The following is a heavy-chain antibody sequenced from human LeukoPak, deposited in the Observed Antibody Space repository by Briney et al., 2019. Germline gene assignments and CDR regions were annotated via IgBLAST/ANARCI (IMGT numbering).Heavy chain of an antibody. V-gene: IGHV3-48*01. CDR1: GFTLSSYT. D-gene: IGHD3-22*01. CDR2: ITSSSTI. J-gene: IGHJ4*02. Sequence: GGSLRLSCAASGFTLSSYTMNWVRQAPGKGLEWVSYITSSSTIYYADSVKGRFTISRDNSKNTLYLQMNSLRAEDTAVYYCARGSSYYYDSSGYYGDYWGQGTLVTVSS. CDR3: ARGSSYYYDSSGYYGDY.